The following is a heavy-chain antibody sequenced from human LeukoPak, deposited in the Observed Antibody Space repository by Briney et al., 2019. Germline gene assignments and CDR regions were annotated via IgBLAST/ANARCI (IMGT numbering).Heavy chain of an antibody. Sequence: ASVKVSCKASGYSFTSYGFKWVRQAPGQGLEWMGWISANNGNTRYPQRFQGRITLTTDTSTSTAYMDLRSLTSDDTAVYYCARTPPNNGYSNGWYIDYWGQGTLVTVSS. V-gene: IGHV1-18*01. D-gene: IGHD6-19*01. J-gene: IGHJ4*02. CDR2: ISANNGNT. CDR3: ARTPPNNGYSNGWYIDY. CDR1: GYSFTSYG.